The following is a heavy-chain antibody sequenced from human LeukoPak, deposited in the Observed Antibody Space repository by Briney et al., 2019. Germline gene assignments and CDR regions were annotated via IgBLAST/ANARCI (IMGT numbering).Heavy chain of an antibody. CDR3: AKSTRTYSYGYYYYYGMDV. V-gene: IGHV3-23*01. J-gene: IGHJ6*02. D-gene: IGHD5-18*01. CDR2: ISGSGGST. Sequence: GGSLRLSCAASGFIFNHYAMSWVRQAPGKGLEWVSAISGSGGSTYYADSVKGRFTISRDNSKNTLYLQMNSLRAEDTAVYYCAKSTRTYSYGYYYYYGMDVWGQGTTVTVSS. CDR1: GFIFNHYA.